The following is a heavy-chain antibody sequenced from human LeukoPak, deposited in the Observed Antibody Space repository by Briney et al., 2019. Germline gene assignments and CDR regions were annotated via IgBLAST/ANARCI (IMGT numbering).Heavy chain of an antibody. CDR1: GYTFTSYA. V-gene: IGHV1-3*01. D-gene: IGHD3-22*01. J-gene: IGHJ4*02. CDR2: INAGNGNT. CDR3: ARVKRAYYYDSSGYYY. Sequence: ASVKVSCKASGYTFTSYAMHWVRQAPGQRLEWMGWINAGNGNTKYSQKFQGRVTITRDTSASTAYMELSSLRSEDTAVYYCARVKRAYYYDSSGYYYWGQGTLVTVSS.